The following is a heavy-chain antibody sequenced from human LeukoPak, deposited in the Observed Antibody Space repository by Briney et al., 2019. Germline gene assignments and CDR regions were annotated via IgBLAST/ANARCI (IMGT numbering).Heavy chain of an antibody. CDR3: ACGGPLRFLEWLSF. V-gene: IGHV1-69*13. J-gene: IGHJ4*02. Sequence: SVKVSCKASGGTFSSYAISWVGQAPGQGLEWMGGIIPVFGTANYAQKFQGRVTITAEESTSTAYMALSRLSSEDTAVYYCACGGPLRFLEWLSFWGQGSLVTVSS. D-gene: IGHD3-3*01. CDR1: GGTFSSYA. CDR2: IIPVFGTA.